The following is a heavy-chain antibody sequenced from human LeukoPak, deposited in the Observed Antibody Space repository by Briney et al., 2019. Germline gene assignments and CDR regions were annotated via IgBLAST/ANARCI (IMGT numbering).Heavy chain of an antibody. Sequence: GGSLRLSCAASGFTFSSYSMNWVRQAPGKGLEWVSAISSSSSYIYYAASVKGRFTISRDNAKNSLYLQTNSLRAEGTAVDYFARYEGQLGQNYFDYWGQGTLVTVSS. CDR3: ARYEGQLGQNYFDY. CDR1: GFTFSSYS. J-gene: IGHJ4*02. D-gene: IGHD6-13*01. V-gene: IGHV3-21*01. CDR2: ISSSSSYI.